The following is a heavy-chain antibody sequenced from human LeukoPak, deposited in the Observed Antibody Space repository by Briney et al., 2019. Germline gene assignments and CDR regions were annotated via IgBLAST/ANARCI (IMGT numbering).Heavy chain of an antibody. D-gene: IGHD4-17*01. J-gene: IGHJ3*02. CDR3: AKDWAVTPRRGDAFDI. Sequence: PERSLRLSCAASGFTFDDYAMHWVRQAPGKGLEWVSLISGDGSATYYSDSVEGRFTISRDNSKNSLYVQMNSLRTEDTALYYCAKDWAVTPRRGDAFDIWGQGTMVTVSS. V-gene: IGHV3-43*02. CDR1: GFTFDDYA. CDR2: ISGDGSAT.